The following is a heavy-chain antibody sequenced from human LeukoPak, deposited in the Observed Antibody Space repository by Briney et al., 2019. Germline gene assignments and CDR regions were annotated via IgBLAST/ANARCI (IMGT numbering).Heavy chain of an antibody. CDR2: IYYSGST. CDR3: ARYSGYGSYGMDV. V-gene: IGHV4-59*08. D-gene: IGHD5-12*01. Sequence: PSETLSLTCTVSGGSISSYYWSWIRQPPGKGLEWIGYIYYSGSTNYNPSLKSRVTISVDTSKNQFSLKLSSVTAADTAVYYCARYSGYGSYGMDVWGQGTTVTVSS. J-gene: IGHJ6*02. CDR1: GGSISSYY.